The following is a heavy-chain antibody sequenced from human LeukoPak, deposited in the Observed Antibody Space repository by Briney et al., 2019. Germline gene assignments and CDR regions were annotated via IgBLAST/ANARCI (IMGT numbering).Heavy chain of an antibody. CDR1: GGTFSSYA. CDR2: IIPILGIA. J-gene: IGHJ4*02. Sequence: SVKVSCKASGGTFSSYAISWVRQAPGQGLEWMGRIIPILGIANYAQKFQGRVTITADKSTSTAYMELSSLRSEDTAVYYCARGDDVLRYFDWLPPLDYWGQGTLVTVSS. V-gene: IGHV1-69*04. CDR3: ARGDDVLRYFDWLPPLDY. D-gene: IGHD3-9*01.